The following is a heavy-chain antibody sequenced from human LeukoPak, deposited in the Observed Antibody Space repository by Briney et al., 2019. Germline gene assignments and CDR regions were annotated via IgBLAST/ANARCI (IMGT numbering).Heavy chain of an antibody. CDR3: ARDLSAAFDS. CDR1: GFPFSSYG. D-gene: IGHD6-19*01. Sequence: PGGSLRLSCAASGFPFSSYGMHWVRQAPGKGLEWVARLVYDERSDYANSVKGRFSISRDNSKNTLFLDMSDLRVEDTAVYYCARDLSAAFDSWGQGVLVTVSS. V-gene: IGHV3-33*05. J-gene: IGHJ4*02. CDR2: LVYDERS.